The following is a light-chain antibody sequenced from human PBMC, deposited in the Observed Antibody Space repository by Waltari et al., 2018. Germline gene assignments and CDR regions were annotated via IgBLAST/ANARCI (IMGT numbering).Light chain of an antibody. V-gene: IGKV1-5*03. Sequence: DIQMTQSPSTLSASVGDRVTITCRASQSISSWLAWYQQKPGKAPKLLIYKASSLESGVPTRFSGSGSGTEFTLTISSLQPDDFATYYCQQYNSYPYTFGQGTKLEIK. CDR2: KAS. J-gene: IGKJ2*01. CDR1: QSISSW. CDR3: QQYNSYPYT.